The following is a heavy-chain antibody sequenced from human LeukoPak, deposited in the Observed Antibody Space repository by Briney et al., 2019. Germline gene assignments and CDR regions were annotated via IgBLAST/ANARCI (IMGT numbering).Heavy chain of an antibody. CDR3: ARRRWELRNFDY. V-gene: IGHV4-59*08. CDR1: GFTFSSYW. D-gene: IGHD4-23*01. J-gene: IGHJ4*02. Sequence: PGGSLRLSCAASGFTFSSYWMSWVRQAPGKEMEWIGYIYYSGSTNYNPSLKSRVTISVDASKNQFSLKLSSVTAADTAVYYCARRRWELRNFDYWGQGTLVTVSS. CDR2: IYYSGST.